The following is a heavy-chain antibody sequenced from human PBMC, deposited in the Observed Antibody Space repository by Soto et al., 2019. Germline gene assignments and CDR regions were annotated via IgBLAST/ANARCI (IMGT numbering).Heavy chain of an antibody. CDR3: ARGEELPVSWYFSSPFYLDY. V-gene: IGHV4-59*01. J-gene: IGHJ4*02. D-gene: IGHD6-13*01. CDR1: GGSISSYY. CDR2: IYYSGST. Sequence: PSETLSLTCTVSGGSISSYYWSWIRQPPGKGLEWIGYIYYSGSTNYNPSLKSRVTISVDTSKNQFSLKLSSVTAADTAVYYCARGEELPVSWYFSSPFYLDYWGQGTLVTVSS.